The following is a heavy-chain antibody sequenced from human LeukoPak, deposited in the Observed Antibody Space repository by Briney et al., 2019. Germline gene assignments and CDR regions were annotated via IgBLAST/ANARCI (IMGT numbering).Heavy chain of an antibody. CDR2: IKQDGSEE. CDR1: GFTFSSFW. D-gene: IGHD3-22*01. Sequence: PGGSLRLSCTASGFTFSSFWMSWVRQAPGKGLEWVANIKQDGSEEYHVDSVKGRFTISRDNAKNSLYLQMNSLRAEDTAVYYCASLYYDSSGHTVDYWGQGTLVTVSS. V-gene: IGHV3-7*01. CDR3: ASLYYDSSGHTVDY. J-gene: IGHJ4*02.